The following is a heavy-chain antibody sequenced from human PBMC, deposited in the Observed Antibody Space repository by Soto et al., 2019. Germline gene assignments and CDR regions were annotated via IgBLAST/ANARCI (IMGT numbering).Heavy chain of an antibody. CDR1: GFTFSSYA. D-gene: IGHD6-13*01. CDR2: ISGSGGST. V-gene: IGHV3-23*01. J-gene: IGHJ6*02. Sequence: EVQLLESGGGLVQPGGSLRVSCAASGFTFSSYAMSWVRQAPGKGLEWVSAISGSGGSTYYADSVKGRFTISRDNSKNPLYLQMNSLRAEDTAVYYCARDMYSSSWYFYYYSMDVCGQGTTVTVSS. CDR3: ARDMYSSSWYFYYYSMDV.